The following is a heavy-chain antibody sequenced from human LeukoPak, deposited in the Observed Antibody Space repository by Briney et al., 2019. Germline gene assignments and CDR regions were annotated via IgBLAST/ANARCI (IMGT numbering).Heavy chain of an antibody. CDR2: IYTSGST. Sequence: SETLSLTCTVSGGSISSYYWSWIRQPAGKGLEWIGRIYTSGSTNNNPSLKSRVTMSVGTSKNQFSLKLSSVTAADTAVYYCARDATMIVVVIEHAFDIWGQGTMVTVSS. CDR1: GGSISSYY. D-gene: IGHD3-22*01. J-gene: IGHJ3*02. CDR3: ARDATMIVVVIEHAFDI. V-gene: IGHV4-4*07.